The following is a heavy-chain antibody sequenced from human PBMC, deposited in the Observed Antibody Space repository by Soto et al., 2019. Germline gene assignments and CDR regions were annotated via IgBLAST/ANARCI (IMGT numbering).Heavy chain of an antibody. V-gene: IGHV3-23*01. J-gene: IGHJ4*02. Sequence: GGSLRLSCAASVFTFSSYAMSWVRQAPGKGLEWVSAISGSGGSTYYADSVKGRFTISRDNSKNTLYLQMNSLRAEDTAVYYCANGAPFYDILTGYAVDYWGQGTLVTVSS. CDR2: ISGSGGST. D-gene: IGHD3-9*01. CDR3: ANGAPFYDILTGYAVDY. CDR1: VFTFSSYA.